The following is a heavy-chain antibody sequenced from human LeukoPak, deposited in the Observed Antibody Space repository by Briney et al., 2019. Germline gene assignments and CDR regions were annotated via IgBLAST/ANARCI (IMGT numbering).Heavy chain of an antibody. CDR3: AKGLPYESRAYYDRLFDE. CDR2: IRSKANSYAT. D-gene: IGHD3-22*01. V-gene: IGHV3-73*01. CDR1: GFTFSSYW. Sequence: GGSLRLSCAASGFTFSSYWMTWVRQASGKGLEWVGRIRSKANSYATAYAASVKGRFTISRDDSKNTVYLQMNSLRVEDTAVYYCAKGLPYESRAYYDRLFDEWGQGTLVTVSS. J-gene: IGHJ4*02.